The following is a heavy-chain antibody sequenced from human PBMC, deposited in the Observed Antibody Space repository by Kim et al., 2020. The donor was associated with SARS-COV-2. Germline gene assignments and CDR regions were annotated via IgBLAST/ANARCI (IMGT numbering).Heavy chain of an antibody. D-gene: IGHD6-13*01. V-gene: IGHV1-2*02. J-gene: IGHJ3*02. CDR3: ARFCCGPGVRRSSIDI. Sequence: KFQGRVTMTRDTSISTAYMELSRLRSDDTAVYYCARFCCGPGVRRSSIDIWGQGTMVTVSS.